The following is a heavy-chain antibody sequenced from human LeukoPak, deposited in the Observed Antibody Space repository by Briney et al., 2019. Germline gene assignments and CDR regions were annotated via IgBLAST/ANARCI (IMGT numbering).Heavy chain of an antibody. Sequence: GGSLRLSCAASGFTFSSYAMSWVRQAPGKGLEWVSAISGSGGSTYYADSVKGRFTISRDNSKNTLYLQMNSLRAEDTAVYYCARDLIPNDAFDIWGQGTMVTVSS. V-gene: IGHV3-23*01. CDR3: ARDLIPNDAFDI. CDR1: GFTFSSYA. D-gene: IGHD2-2*02. CDR2: ISGSGGST. J-gene: IGHJ3*02.